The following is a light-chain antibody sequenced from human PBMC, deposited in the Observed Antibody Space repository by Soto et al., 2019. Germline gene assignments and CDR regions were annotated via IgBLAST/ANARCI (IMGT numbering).Light chain of an antibody. J-gene: IGKJ4*01. Sequence: EMVLTQCPGTLSLSPGERATLSCRASETVRSNIAWYQQKPGQAPRLLIYGASTRATGVPVRFSGSGSGTDFTLTIVSLQSEDFGVYYCQQYDNWPPLTFGGGTKVDIK. CDR3: QQYDNWPPLT. V-gene: IGKV3-15*01. CDR1: ETVRSN. CDR2: GAS.